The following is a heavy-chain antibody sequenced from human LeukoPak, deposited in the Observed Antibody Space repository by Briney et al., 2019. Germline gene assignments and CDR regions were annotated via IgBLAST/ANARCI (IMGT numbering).Heavy chain of an antibody. J-gene: IGHJ3*02. Sequence: GGSLRLSCAASGFTFISYAMHWVRQAPGKGLEWVAVISYDGSNKYYADSVEGRFTISRDNSKNTLYLQMNSLRAEDTAVYYCARGRLPFPMFDIWGQGTMVTVSS. CDR3: ARGRLPFPMFDI. CDR1: GFTFISYA. V-gene: IGHV3-30*14. D-gene: IGHD1-1*01. CDR2: ISYDGSNK.